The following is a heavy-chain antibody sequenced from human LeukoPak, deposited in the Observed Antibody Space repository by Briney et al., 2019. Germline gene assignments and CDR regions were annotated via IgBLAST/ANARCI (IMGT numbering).Heavy chain of an antibody. D-gene: IGHD6-25*01. CDR3: AKTLGIAATHPSN. CDR2: IFGSDTT. V-gene: IGHV3-23*01. Sequence: GGSLRLSCAASGFTFSSYAMSWVRQAPGKGLEWVSGIFGSDTTYYTDSVKGRFTISRDNSKNTLYLQMSSLRAEDTAIYYCAKTLGIAATHPSNWGQGTLVTVSS. J-gene: IGHJ4*02. CDR1: GFTFSSYA.